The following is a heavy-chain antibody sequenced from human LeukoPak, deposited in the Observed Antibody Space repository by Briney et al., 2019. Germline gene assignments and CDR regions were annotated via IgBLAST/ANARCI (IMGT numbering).Heavy chain of an antibody. J-gene: IGHJ4*02. Sequence: GESLKISCKGSGYSFSSHWIGWVRQMPGKGLEWMGIIYPGDSGIKYSPSFQGQVTISADKSISTAYLQWSSLRASDTAMYYCARVDTAMVFSDYWGQGTLVTVSS. CDR1: GYSFSSHW. D-gene: IGHD5-18*01. CDR2: IYPGDSGI. V-gene: IGHV5-51*01. CDR3: ARVDTAMVFSDY.